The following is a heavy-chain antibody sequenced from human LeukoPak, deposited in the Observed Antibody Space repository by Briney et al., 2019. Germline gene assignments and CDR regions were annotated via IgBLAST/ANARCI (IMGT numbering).Heavy chain of an antibody. D-gene: IGHD3-22*01. V-gene: IGHV3-23*01. CDR2: ISGSGGST. CDR3: AKEMDYYDSSGYYYDY. J-gene: IGHJ4*02. CDR1: GFTFSSYS. Sequence: GGSLRLSCAASGFTFSSYSMNWVRQAPGKGLEWVSAISGSGGSTYYADSVKGRFTISRDNSKNTLYLQMNSLRAEDTAVYYCAKEMDYYDSSGYYYDYWGQGTLVTVSS.